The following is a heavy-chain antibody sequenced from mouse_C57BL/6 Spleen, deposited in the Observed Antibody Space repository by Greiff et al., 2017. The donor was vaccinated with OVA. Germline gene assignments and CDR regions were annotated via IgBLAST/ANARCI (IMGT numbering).Heavy chain of an antibody. V-gene: IGHV1-64*01. J-gene: IGHJ1*03. D-gene: IGHD4-1*01. CDR2: IHPNSGST. CDR1: GYTFTSYW. CDR3: ARTGNWDWYFDV. Sequence: QVQLQQPGAELVKPGASVKLSCKASGYTFTSYWMHWVKQRPGQGLEWIGMIHPNSGSTNYNEKFKSKATLTVDKSSSPAYMQLSSLTSEDSAVYYYARTGNWDWYFDVWGTGTTVTVSS.